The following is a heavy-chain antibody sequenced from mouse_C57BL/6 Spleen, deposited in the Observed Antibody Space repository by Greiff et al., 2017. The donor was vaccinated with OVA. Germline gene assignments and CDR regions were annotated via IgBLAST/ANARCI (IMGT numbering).Heavy chain of an antibody. CDR2: INPNYGTT. CDR3: ARGDYGNTWFAY. J-gene: IGHJ3*01. V-gene: IGHV1-39*01. Sequence: EVKLLESGPELVKPGASVKISCKASGYSFTDYNMNWVKQSNGKSLEWIGVINPNYGTTSYNQKFKGKATLTVDQSSSTAYMQLNSLTSEDSAVYYCARGDYGNTWFAYWGQGTLVTVSA. D-gene: IGHD2-1*01. CDR1: GYSFTDYN.